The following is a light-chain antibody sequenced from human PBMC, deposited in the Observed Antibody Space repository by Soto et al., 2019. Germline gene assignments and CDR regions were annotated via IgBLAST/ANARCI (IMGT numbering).Light chain of an antibody. Sequence: DIQLTQSPSSPSASVGDRVTITCRASQAISSYLAWYQQKPGKVPELLIYATSTLQSGAPSRFRGSGSGSDFTLTISSLQPEDVATYYCHKYNHAPTCGGGTKVEIK. CDR3: HKYNHAPT. CDR1: QAISSY. J-gene: IGKJ4*01. V-gene: IGKV1-27*01. CDR2: ATS.